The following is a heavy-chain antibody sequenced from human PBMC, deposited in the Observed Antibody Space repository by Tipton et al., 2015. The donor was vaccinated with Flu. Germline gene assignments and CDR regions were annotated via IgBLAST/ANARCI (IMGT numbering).Heavy chain of an antibody. CDR3: ASYSSSYFDY. D-gene: IGHD6-6*01. CDR2: IYYSGST. Sequence: TLSLTCTVSGGSISSGGYYWSWIRHHPGKGLEWIGYIYYSGSTHYNPSLKSRVTISVDTSKNHFSLKLSSVTAADTAVYYCASYSSSYFDYWGQGTLVTVSS. V-gene: IGHV4-31*03. J-gene: IGHJ4*02. CDR1: GGSISSGGYY.